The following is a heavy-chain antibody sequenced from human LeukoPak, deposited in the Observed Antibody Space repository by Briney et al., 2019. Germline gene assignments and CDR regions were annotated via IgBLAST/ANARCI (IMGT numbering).Heavy chain of an antibody. CDR3: AKAPTPPKAGFDP. J-gene: IGHJ5*02. V-gene: IGHV3-30*02. CDR2: IRYDGSNK. D-gene: IGHD6-25*01. CDR1: GFTFSSYG. Sequence: PGGSLRLSCAASGFTFSSYGMHWVRQAPGKGLEWVAFIRYDGSNKYYADSVKGRFTISRDNSKNTLYLQMNSLRAEDTAVYYCAKAPTPPKAGFDPWGQGTLVTVSS.